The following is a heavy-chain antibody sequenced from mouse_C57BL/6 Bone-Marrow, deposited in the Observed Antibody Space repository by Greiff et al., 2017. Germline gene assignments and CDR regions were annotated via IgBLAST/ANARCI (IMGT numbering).Heavy chain of an antibody. CDR3: ARGYDYDGVYFDY. V-gene: IGHV1-72*01. CDR1: GYTFTSYW. D-gene: IGHD2-4*01. J-gene: IGHJ2*01. CDR2: IDPKSGGT. Sequence: QVQLQQSGAELVKPGASVKLSCKASGYTFTSYWMHWVKQRPGRGLEWIGRIDPKSGGTKYNEKFKSKATLTVDKPSSTAYMQLSSLTSEDSAVYYCARGYDYDGVYFDYWGQGTTLTVSS.